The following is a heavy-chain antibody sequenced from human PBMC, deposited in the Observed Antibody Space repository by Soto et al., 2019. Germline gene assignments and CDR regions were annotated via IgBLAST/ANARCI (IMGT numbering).Heavy chain of an antibody. Sequence: QVQLVQSGAEVKKPGASVKVSCNASGYTFTSYYMHWVRQAQGQGIEWMGISNPIGGSTNYAQKCKGRVTLTRDATTSTVYIELSSLRSEDAAVYYCARLVGEAARFTVQNYFDYWGQRTLVTVSS. CDR1: GYTFTSYY. CDR3: ARLVGEAARFTVQNYFDY. J-gene: IGHJ4*02. V-gene: IGHV1-46*01. CDR2: SNPIGGST. D-gene: IGHD6-6*01.